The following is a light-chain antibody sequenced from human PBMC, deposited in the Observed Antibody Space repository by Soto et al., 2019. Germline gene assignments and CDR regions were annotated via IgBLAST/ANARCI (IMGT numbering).Light chain of an antibody. CDR3: QQYNSYSSIT. CDR2: AAS. CDR1: QGIGSY. V-gene: IGKV1-8*01. J-gene: IGKJ5*01. Sequence: AIRMTQSPSSLSASTGDRVTITCRASQGIGSYLAWYQQKPGKAPKLLIYAASTLQSGVPSRFSGSGSGTEFTLTISGLQPDDFATYYCQQYNSYSSITFGQGTRLEIK.